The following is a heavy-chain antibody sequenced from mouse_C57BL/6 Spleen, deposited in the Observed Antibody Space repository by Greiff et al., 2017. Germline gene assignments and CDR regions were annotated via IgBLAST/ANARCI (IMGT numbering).Heavy chain of an antibody. D-gene: IGHD2-1*01. Sequence: EVKLMESGPELVKPGASVKISCKASGYSFTDYNMNWVKQSNGKSLEWIGVINPNYGTTSYNQKFKGKATLTVDQSSSTAYMQLNSLTSEDSAVYYCARDYYGRDYAMDYWGQGTSVTVSS. CDR3: ARDYYGRDYAMDY. V-gene: IGHV1-39*01. CDR2: INPNYGTT. CDR1: GYSFTDYN. J-gene: IGHJ4*01.